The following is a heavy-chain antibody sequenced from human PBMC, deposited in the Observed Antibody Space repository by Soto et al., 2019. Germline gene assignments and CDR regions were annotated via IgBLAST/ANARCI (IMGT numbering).Heavy chain of an antibody. CDR2: IIPIFATP. CDR1: GRTLSSYA. CDR3: ARQRYYDPDAFDI. V-gene: IGHV1-69*13. Sequence: GASVKVSWKAWGRTLSSYAISLWRKAPGQGLEWMAGIIPIFATPNYAQKFQGRVTITADESTSTAYMELSSLRSEDTALYYGARQRYYDPDAFDIWGQGTMVTVSS. D-gene: IGHD3-22*01. J-gene: IGHJ3*02.